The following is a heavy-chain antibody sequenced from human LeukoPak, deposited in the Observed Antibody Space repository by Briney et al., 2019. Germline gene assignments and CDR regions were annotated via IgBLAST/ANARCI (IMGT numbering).Heavy chain of an antibody. Sequence: SLRLSCAASGFTFSDYAMHWVRQVPGKGLEWVSGITWNSGSIGYADSVKGRFTISRDNSKNTLYLQMNSLRAEDTAVYYCANYYGSGSYFYYYYGMDVWGQGTTVTVSS. CDR2: ITWNSGSI. D-gene: IGHD3-10*01. CDR1: GFTFSDYA. J-gene: IGHJ6*02. V-gene: IGHV3-9*01. CDR3: ANYYGSGSYFYYYYGMDV.